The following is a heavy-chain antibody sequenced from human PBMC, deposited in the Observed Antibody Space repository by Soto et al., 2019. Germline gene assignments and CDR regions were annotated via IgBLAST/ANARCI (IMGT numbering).Heavy chain of an antibody. CDR1: GFTFSSYG. Sequence: GGSLRLSCAASGFTFSSYGMHWVRQAPGKGLEWVAVISYDGSNKYYADSVKGRFTISRDNSKNTLYLQMNSLRAEGTAVYYCAKFFGLWFGEPPGYWGQGTLVTVSS. J-gene: IGHJ4*02. CDR2: ISYDGSNK. V-gene: IGHV3-30*18. D-gene: IGHD3-10*01. CDR3: AKFFGLWFGEPPGY.